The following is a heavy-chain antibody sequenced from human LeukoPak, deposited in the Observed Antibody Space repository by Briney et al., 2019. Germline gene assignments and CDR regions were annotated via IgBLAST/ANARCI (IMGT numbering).Heavy chain of an antibody. CDR1: GFTFSSYA. V-gene: IGHV3-30-3*01. D-gene: IGHD2-2*02. CDR3: ARGQDIVVVPAAISRGLDAFDI. CDR2: ISYDGSNK. J-gene: IGHJ3*02. Sequence: GSLRLSCAASGFTFSSYAMHWVRQAPGKGLEWVAVISYDGSNKYYADSVKGRFTISRDNSKNTLYLQMNSLRAEDTAVYYCARGQDIVVVPAAISRGLDAFDIWGQGTMVTVSS.